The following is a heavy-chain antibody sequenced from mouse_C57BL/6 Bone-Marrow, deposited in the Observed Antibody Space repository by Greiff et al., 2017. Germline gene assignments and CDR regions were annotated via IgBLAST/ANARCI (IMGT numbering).Heavy chain of an antibody. CDR3: ARYPLGPYYFDY. D-gene: IGHD4-1*01. CDR2: IRNKANGYTT. V-gene: IGHV7-3*01. Sequence: EVQVVESGGGLVQPGGSLSLSCAASGFTFTDYYMSWVRQPPGKALEWLGFIRNKANGYTTEYSASVKGRFTISRDNSQSILYLQMNALRAEDSATYYCARYPLGPYYFDYWGQGTTLTVSS. J-gene: IGHJ2*01. CDR1: GFTFTDYY.